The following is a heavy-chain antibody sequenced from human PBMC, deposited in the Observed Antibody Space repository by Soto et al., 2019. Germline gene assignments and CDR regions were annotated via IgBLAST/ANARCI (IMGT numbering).Heavy chain of an antibody. CDR3: ARERGYYPLWSGRKAYNGLDL. D-gene: IGHD3-3*01. J-gene: IGHJ6*02. CDR2: IYFSGST. V-gene: IGHV4-59*01. CDR1: GGSISSSY. Sequence: SETLSLTCTVSGGSISSSYWSWFRQSPGMGLEYIGHIYFSGSTNYNPSLKSRVTISIDTSKNHFSLKLRSVTTADTAVYYCARERGYYPLWSGRKAYNGLDLWGQGTTATVSS.